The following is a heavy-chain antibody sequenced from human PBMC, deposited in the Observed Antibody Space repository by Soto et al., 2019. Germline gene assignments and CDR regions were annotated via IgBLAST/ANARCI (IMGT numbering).Heavy chain of an antibody. D-gene: IGHD1-1*01. CDR3: KRGPRPIWTGTGPY. J-gene: IGHJ4*02. CDR2: IYNDGTYS. Sequence: GGSLRLSCAASGFIFKMYWMHWVRQSPGKGLVWISRIYNDGTYSDYADSVRGRFTISRENVNDTMYLQMNNLRAEDSGLYYWKRGPRPIWTGTGPYWGEGTPVTVSS. V-gene: IGHV3-74*01. CDR1: GFIFKMYW.